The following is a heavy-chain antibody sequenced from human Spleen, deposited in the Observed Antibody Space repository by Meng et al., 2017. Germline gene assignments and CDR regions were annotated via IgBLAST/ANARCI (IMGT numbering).Heavy chain of an antibody. CDR3: ARAEGNWNFVY. J-gene: IGHJ4*02. CDR2: IGHSGFT. V-gene: IGHV4-39*07. CDR1: GDSISSSDSY. D-gene: IGHD1-20*01. Sequence: QPQLQESGPGLVKPSETLSLTCSVSGDSISSSDSYWGWIRQSPGKGLEWIGSIGHSGFTYYTPSLESRVTVSVDTSRSQFSLNLSSVAAADTAVYYCARAEGNWNFVYWGQGTLVTVSS.